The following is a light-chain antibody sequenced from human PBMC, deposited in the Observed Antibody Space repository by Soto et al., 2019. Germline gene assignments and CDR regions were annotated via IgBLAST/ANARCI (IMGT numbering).Light chain of an antibody. Sequence: EIVLTQSPGTLSLSPWERATLSCRASQSVSSSYLAWYQQKPGQAPRLLIYGASSRATGIPDRYSGSGSGTDFTLSISRLEPEDFAVYYCLQYGSSPNTFGQGTKLEIK. CDR1: QSVSSSY. CDR2: GAS. V-gene: IGKV3-20*01. CDR3: LQYGSSPNT. J-gene: IGKJ2*01.